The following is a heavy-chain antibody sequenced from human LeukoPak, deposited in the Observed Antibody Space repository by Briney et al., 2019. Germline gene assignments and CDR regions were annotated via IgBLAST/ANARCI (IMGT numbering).Heavy chain of an antibody. D-gene: IGHD3-10*01. CDR3: ARLTYYYGSGSYYYFDY. CDR1: GGTFSSYA. J-gene: IGHJ4*02. CDR2: IIPIFGTA. V-gene: IGHV1-69*13. Sequence: GASVKVSCKASGGTFSSYAISWVRQAPGQGLEWMGGIIPIFGTANYAQKFQGRATITADESTSTAYMELSSLRSEDTAVYYCARLTYYYGSGSYYYFDYWGQGTLVTVSS.